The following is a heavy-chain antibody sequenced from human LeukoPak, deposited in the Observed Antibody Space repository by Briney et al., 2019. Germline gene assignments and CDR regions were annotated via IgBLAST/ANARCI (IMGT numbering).Heavy chain of an antibody. V-gene: IGHV3-7*01. CDR1: GFTFSTYY. CDR2: INQDGSEK. J-gene: IGHJ4*02. CDR3: ARTRVSGCSFYHPFDY. D-gene: IGHD3-3*01. Sequence: GGSLRLSCAASGFTFSTYYMTWVRQAPGKGLEWVANINQDGSEKYYVDSVKGRFTISRDNAKNSLSLQMNSLRAEDTAVYSCARTRVSGCSFYHPFDYWGQGTLVTVSS.